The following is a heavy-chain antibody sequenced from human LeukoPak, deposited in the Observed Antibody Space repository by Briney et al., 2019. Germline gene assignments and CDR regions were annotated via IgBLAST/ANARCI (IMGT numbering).Heavy chain of an antibody. V-gene: IGHV3-30*02. Sequence: GGSLRLSCAASGFTFSSYGMHWVRQAPGKGLEWVASIRSDGSSKYYADSVKGRFTISRDNSKNTLYLQMNSLRAEDTALYYCAKDRYDSSSWPYYFDYWGQGTLVTVSS. CDR2: IRSDGSSK. CDR3: AKDRYDSSSWPYYFDY. J-gene: IGHJ4*02. CDR1: GFTFSSYG. D-gene: IGHD6-13*01.